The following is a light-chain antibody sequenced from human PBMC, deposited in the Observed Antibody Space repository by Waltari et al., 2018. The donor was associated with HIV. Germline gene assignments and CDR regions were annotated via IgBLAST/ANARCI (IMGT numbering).Light chain of an antibody. CDR1: QSISGW. J-gene: IGKJ1*01. Sequence: DIQMTQSPSTLYASVGDRVTIICRASQSISGWLAWYQQKPGKAPKILIYKTSSLESGVPSRFSGSGSGTEFTLTISSLQPDDFATYHCQHYDSYSKTFGQGTKVEIE. CDR2: KTS. V-gene: IGKV1-5*03. CDR3: QHYDSYSKT.